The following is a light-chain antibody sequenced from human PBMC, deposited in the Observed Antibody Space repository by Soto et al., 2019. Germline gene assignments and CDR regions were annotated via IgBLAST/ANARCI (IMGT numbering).Light chain of an antibody. CDR1: QVISNY. Sequence: IDVTQSPSSLSASVGDRVTITCRASQVISNYLGWYQQKPGKAPRSLIYDASNLESGVPSRFSGSASGTEFTLTIISLQPDDFATYYCQQYDNYSLTFGGGTKVDIK. V-gene: IGKV1-16*01. CDR2: DAS. J-gene: IGKJ4*01. CDR3: QQYDNYSLT.